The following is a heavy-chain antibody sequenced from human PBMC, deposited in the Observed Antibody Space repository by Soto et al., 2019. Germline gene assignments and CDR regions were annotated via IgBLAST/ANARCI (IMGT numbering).Heavy chain of an antibody. J-gene: IGHJ4*02. Sequence: GETLKISCKGSGYSFAGYWITWVRQKPGKGLEWMGRIDPSDSQTYYSPSFRGHVTISATKSITTVFLQWSSLRASDTAMYYCARQIYDSDTGPNFQYYFDSWGQGTPVTVSS. D-gene: IGHD3-22*01. CDR1: GYSFAGYW. CDR3: ARQIYDSDTGPNFQYYFDS. V-gene: IGHV5-10-1*01. CDR2: IDPSDSQT.